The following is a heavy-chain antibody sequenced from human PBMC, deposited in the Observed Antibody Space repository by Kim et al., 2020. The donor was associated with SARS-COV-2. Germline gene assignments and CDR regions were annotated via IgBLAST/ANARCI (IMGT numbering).Heavy chain of an antibody. V-gene: IGHV4-34*01. J-gene: IGHJ6*02. D-gene: IGHD3-22*01. CDR3: ARGRVVIRSRPNLYGMDV. Sequence: KSRVTISVDTSKNQFSLKLSSVTAADTAVYYCARGRVVIRSRPNLYGMDVWGQGTTVTVSS.